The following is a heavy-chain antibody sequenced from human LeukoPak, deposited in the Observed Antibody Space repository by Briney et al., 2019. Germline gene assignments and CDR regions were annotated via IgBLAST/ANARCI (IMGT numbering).Heavy chain of an antibody. D-gene: IGHD3-10*01. CDR3: AQERQRASAPGSFPHY. V-gene: IGHV3-43*02. CDR1: GFSFDDYA. CDR2: IRGDDGTT. J-gene: IGHJ4*02. Sequence: GGSLRLSCAASGFSFDDYAMHWVRQAPGKGLEWVSLIRGDDGTTYYADSVRGRFTISRDNSKNSLYLQMDSLRTEDTALYYCAQERQRASAPGSFPHYTGPGTLVTVSS.